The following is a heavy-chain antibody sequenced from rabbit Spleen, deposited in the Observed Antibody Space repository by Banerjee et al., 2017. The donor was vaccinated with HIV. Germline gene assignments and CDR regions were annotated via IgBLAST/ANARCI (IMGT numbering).Heavy chain of an antibody. CDR3: ARDTGTSFSTYGMDL. Sequence: QSLEESGGDLVKPGASLKLTCKASGFSFSSGYDMCWVRQAPGKGLEWIACIYVGSSGSTYYATWAKGRFTISKTSSTTVTLQMTSLTAADTATYFCARDTGTSFSTYGMDLWGQGTLVTVS. CDR1: GFSFSSGYD. V-gene: IGHV1S40*01. J-gene: IGHJ6*01. D-gene: IGHD8-1*01. CDR2: IYVGSSGST.